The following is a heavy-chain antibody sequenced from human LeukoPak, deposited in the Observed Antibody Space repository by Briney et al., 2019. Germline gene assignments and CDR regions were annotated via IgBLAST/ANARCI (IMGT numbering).Heavy chain of an antibody. D-gene: IGHD2-2*01. CDR1: GGTFSSYA. Sequence: GASVKVSCKASGGTFSSYAISWVRQAPGQGLEWMGGIIPIFGTANYAQKFQGRVTITTDESTSTAYMELSSLRSEDTAMYYCAALAGYCSSTSCGPFDYWGQGTLVTVSS. CDR2: IIPIFGTA. J-gene: IGHJ4*02. CDR3: AALAGYCSSTSCGPFDY. V-gene: IGHV1-69*05.